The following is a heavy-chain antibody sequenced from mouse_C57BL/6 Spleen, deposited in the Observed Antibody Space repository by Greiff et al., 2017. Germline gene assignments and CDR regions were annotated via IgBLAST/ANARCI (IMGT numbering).Heavy chain of an antibody. J-gene: IGHJ4*01. Sequence: QVQLKQPGAELVMPGASVKLSCKASGYTFTSYWMHWVKQRPGQGLEWIGEIDPSDSYTNYNQKFKGKSTLTVDKSSSTAYMQLSSLTSEDSAVYDCARRGVRGYYAMDYWGQGTSVTVSS. CDR1: GYTFTSYW. D-gene: IGHD2-14*01. V-gene: IGHV1-69*01. CDR3: ARRGVRGYYAMDY. CDR2: IDPSDSYT.